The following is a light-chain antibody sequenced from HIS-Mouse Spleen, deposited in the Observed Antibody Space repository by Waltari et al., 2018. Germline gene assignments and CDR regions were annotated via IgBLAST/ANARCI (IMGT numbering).Light chain of an antibody. J-gene: IGLJ1*01. CDR2: EVS. Sequence: SSELTQDPAVSVALGQTVRITCQGDSLRSYYASWYQQKPGQAPKLMIYEVSNRPSGVSNRFSGSKSGNTASLTISGLQAEDEADYYCSSYTSSSTPYVFGTGTKVTVL. CDR1: SLRSYY. V-gene: IGLV3-19*01. CDR3: SSYTSSSTPYV.